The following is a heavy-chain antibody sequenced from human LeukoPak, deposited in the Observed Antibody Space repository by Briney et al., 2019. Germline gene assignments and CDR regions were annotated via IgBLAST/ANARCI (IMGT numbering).Heavy chain of an antibody. CDR1: GGSNSSYY. V-gene: IGHV4-59*01. D-gene: IGHD4-17*01. CDR3: ARDYGDYEFIE. CDR2: IHSSGST. J-gene: IGHJ4*02. Sequence: SETLSLTCTVSGGSNSSYYWSWIRQPPGKGLEWMGYIHSSGSTNYNPSLKSRITISVDTSKNQFSLKLTSVTAADTAVYYCARDYGDYEFIEWGQGTLVTVSS.